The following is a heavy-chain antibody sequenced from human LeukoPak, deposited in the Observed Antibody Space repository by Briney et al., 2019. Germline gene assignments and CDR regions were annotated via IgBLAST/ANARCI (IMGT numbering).Heavy chain of an antibody. D-gene: IGHD3-22*01. CDR3: ARDYYYDSSGLNDAFDI. J-gene: IGHJ3*02. CDR1: GYTFTSYG. CDR2: ISAYNGNT. Sequence: ASVKVSCKASGYTFTSYGISWLRQAPGQGLEWVGGISAYNGNTNYAQTLQGRVTITTDTSTSTAYMELRSLRSDDTAVYYCARDYYYDSSGLNDAFDIWGQGTMVTVSS. V-gene: IGHV1-18*01.